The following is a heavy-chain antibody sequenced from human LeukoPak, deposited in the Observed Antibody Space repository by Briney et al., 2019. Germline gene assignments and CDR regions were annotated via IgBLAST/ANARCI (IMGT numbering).Heavy chain of an antibody. D-gene: IGHD3-3*02. V-gene: IGHV4-4*07. J-gene: IGHJ5*02. CDR3: ARDLASPPYNWFDP. CDR1: GASINNYY. Sequence: SETLSLTCTVSGASINNYYWSWIRKPAGKGLEWIGRIHGGGSTNYNPSLKSRVTVSIDTSKNQFSLKLSSMTAADTAVYYCARDLASPPYNWFDPWGQGTLVTVSS. CDR2: IHGGGST.